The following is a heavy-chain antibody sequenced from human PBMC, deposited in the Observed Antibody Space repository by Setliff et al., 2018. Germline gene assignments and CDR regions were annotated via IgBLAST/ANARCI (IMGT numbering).Heavy chain of an antibody. CDR2: VFYNGNT. CDR3: ARDNKWGNPYSGSGTYSRWFDP. CDR1: GASVGSSNYY. J-gene: IGHJ5*02. D-gene: IGHD3-10*01. Sequence: SETLSLTCIVSGASVGSSNYYWGWVRQSPEKGLQWVGSVFYNGNTYYNPSLKGRVTVSVDRSNNQFSLKLSYVTAADTAVYFCARDNKWGNPYSGSGTYSRWFDPWGQGTLVTVSS. V-gene: IGHV4-39*07.